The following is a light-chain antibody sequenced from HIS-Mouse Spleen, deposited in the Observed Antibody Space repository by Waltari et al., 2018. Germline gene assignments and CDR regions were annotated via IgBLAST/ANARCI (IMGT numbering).Light chain of an antibody. J-gene: IGLJ2*01. CDR2: EGS. CDR1: SSDVGSYNL. V-gene: IGLV2-23*01. Sequence: QSALTQPASASGSPGQSITISCTVTSSDVGSYNLGSWYQHPPGKAPKLMIYEGSNRPSGVSNRFSGSKSGNTASLTISGLQAEDEADYYCCSYAGSSPYVVFGGGTKLTVL. CDR3: CSYAGSSPYVV.